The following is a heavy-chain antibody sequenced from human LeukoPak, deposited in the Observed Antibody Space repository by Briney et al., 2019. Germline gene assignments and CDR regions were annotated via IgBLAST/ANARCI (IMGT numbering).Heavy chain of an antibody. CDR2: IFHSGST. CDR3: ARHEEVGGPTSFDY. CDR1: GYSISSGYY. V-gene: IGHV4-38-2*01. D-gene: IGHD3-3*01. Sequence: SETLSLTCAVSGYSISSGYYWGWIRQPPGKGLEWIGSIFHSGSTYYNPSLRSRVTISVDTSKNQFSLKLSSVTAADTAVYYCARHEEVGGPTSFDYWGQGTLVTVSS. J-gene: IGHJ4*02.